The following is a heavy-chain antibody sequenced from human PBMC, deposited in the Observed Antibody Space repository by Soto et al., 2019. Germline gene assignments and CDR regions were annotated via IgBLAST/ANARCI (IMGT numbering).Heavy chain of an antibody. V-gene: IGHV1-69*13. CDR3: ARASNREYCSGGSCFFFDY. Sequence: SVKVSCKASGGTFSSYAISWVRQAPGQGLEWMGGVIPIFGTANYAQKFQGRVTITADESTSTAYMELSSLRSEDTAVYYCARASNREYCSGGSCFFFDYWGQGTLVTVSS. CDR2: VIPIFGTA. D-gene: IGHD2-15*01. J-gene: IGHJ4*02. CDR1: GGTFSSYA.